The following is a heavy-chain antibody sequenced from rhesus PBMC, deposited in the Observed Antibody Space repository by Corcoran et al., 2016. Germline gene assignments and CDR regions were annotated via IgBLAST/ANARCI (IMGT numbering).Heavy chain of an antibody. J-gene: IGHJ4*01. CDR3: AISTPHSGRFDY. V-gene: IGHV4-80*01. CDR1: GASLSRYW. D-gene: IGHD6-25*01. Sequence: GQLPESGPGLVKPSETLSLTCTVSGASLSRYWWSWIRQPPGKGLEWMGEINGNSGSTNYNPSLKSRVTISRDTSKNQFSLKLSSVTAADTAVYYCAISTPHSGRFDYWGQGVLVTVSS. CDR2: INGNSGST.